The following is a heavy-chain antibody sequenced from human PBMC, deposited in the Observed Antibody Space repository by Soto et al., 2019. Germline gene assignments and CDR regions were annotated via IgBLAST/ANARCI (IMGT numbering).Heavy chain of an antibody. Sequence: PLSLTCTVSGGSSSSGGYYRSWIRQHPGKGLEWIGYIYYSGSTYYNPSLKSRVTISVDTSKNQFSLKLSSVTAADTAVYYCARELPVLRYFDWAPGFDPWGQGTLVTVSS. D-gene: IGHD3-9*01. V-gene: IGHV4-31*03. CDR2: IYYSGST. J-gene: IGHJ5*02. CDR1: GGSSSSGGYY. CDR3: ARELPVLRYFDWAPGFDP.